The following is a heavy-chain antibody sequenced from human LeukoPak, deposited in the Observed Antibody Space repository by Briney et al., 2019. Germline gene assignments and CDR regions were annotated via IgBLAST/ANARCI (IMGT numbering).Heavy chain of an antibody. CDR2: IYYSGST. D-gene: IGHD3-22*01. CDR3: ARDQPLYYYDSSGYYYEWNAFDI. J-gene: IGHJ3*02. CDR1: GGSISSGGYY. Sequence: ASETLSLTCTVSGGSISSGGYYWSWIRQPPGKGLEWIGYIYYSGSTNYNPSLKSRVTISVDTSKNQFSLKLSSVTAADTAVYYCARDQPLYYYDSSGYYYEWNAFDIWGQGTMVTVSS. V-gene: IGHV4-61*08.